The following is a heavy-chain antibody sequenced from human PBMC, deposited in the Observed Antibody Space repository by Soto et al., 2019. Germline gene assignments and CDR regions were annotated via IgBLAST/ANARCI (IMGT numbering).Heavy chain of an antibody. CDR1: GFTFNTYS. Sequence: QVQLEESGGGVVQPGRSLRLSCEASGFTFNTYSMHWVRQPPGKGLEWLAAIWYDGTQNYYADSVKGRFIISRDHSKKTLYLEMNSLRAEDTAVYYCARAGGTTVSGLWHFDSWGQGTLVTVSS. CDR3: ARAGGTTVSGLWHFDS. V-gene: IGHV3-33*01. D-gene: IGHD4-17*01. J-gene: IGHJ4*02. CDR2: IWYDGTQN.